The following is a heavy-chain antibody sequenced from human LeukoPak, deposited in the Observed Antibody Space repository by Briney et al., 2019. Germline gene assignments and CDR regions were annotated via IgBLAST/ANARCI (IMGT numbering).Heavy chain of an antibody. J-gene: IGHJ4*02. CDR2: FNPTSGYS. V-gene: IGHV1-2*02. D-gene: IGHD2-2*02. Sequence: IHWVREGXXQGGGCMGWFNPTSGYSNSAQTFQGRVTVTPHTSITTAYIELSRLRSDDTAVYYCARADHGTRSNGFYTLDSWGQGTLVTVSS. CDR3: ARADHGTRSNGFYTLDS.